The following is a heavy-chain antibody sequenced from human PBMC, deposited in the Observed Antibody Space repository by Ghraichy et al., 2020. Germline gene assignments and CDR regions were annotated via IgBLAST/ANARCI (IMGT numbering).Heavy chain of an antibody. J-gene: IGHJ2*01. CDR1: GFTFRKYA. CDR3: AKSIGELEFWSFDL. CDR2: ISDSGRIT. Sequence: GGSLRLSCAASGFTFRKYAMSWVRQAPGQGPEWVSAISDSGRITHYADSVEGRFTISRDNSNNTLYLKMNNLKVDDTALYYCAKSIGELEFWSFDLWGRGTLVTVST. D-gene: IGHD1-26*01. V-gene: IGHV3-23*01.